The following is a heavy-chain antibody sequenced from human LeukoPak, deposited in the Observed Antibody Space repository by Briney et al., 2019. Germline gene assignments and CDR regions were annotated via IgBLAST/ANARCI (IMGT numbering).Heavy chain of an antibody. J-gene: IGHJ4*02. CDR2: ISAYNGNT. CDR3: ARGLEKYYYDSSGYSDFDS. Sequence: RASVKVSCKASGYTFTSYGISWVRQAPGQGLEWMGWISAYNGNTNYAQKLQGRVTMTTDTSTSTAYMELRSLRSDDTAMSYCARGLEKYYYDSSGYSDFDSWGEGTLVTVCS. CDR1: GYTFTSYG. V-gene: IGHV1-18*01. D-gene: IGHD3-22*01.